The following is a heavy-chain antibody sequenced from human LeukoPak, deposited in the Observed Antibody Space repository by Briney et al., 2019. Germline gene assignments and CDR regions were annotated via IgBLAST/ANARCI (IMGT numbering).Heavy chain of an antibody. CDR1: GGTFSSSS. CDR2: IIPIFGTA. CDR3: ARPPGYQLPKEMFLYY. V-gene: IGHV1-69*13. J-gene: IGHJ4*02. D-gene: IGHD2-2*01. Sequence: SVKVSCKASGGTFSSSSISWVRQAPGQGLEWMGGIIPIFGTANYAQKFQGRVTITADESTRTAYMELSSLRSEDTAVYYCARPPGYQLPKEMFLYYWGQGTLVTVSS.